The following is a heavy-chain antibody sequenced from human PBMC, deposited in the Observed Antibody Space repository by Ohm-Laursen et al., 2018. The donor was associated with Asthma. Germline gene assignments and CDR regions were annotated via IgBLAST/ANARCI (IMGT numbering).Heavy chain of an antibody. V-gene: IGHV3-23*01. CDR2: ISGSGGGT. CDR1: GFTFSSYA. J-gene: IGHJ4*02. D-gene: IGHD4-17*01. Sequence: SLRLSCAASGFTFSSYAMSWVRQAPGKGLEWVSAISGSGGGTYYADSVKGRFTISRDNSKNTLYLQMNSLRAEDTAVYYCAKSDLDQDGVFDYWGQGTLVTVSS. CDR3: AKSDLDQDGVFDY.